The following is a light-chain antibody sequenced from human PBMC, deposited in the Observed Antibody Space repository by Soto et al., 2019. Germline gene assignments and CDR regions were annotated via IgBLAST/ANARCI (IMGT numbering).Light chain of an antibody. CDR3: QQYYSYPYT. CDR2: SAS. CDR1: LDISTS. Sequence: AIRMTQSPSSFSASTGDRVTITCRASLDISTSLAWYQQKPGKAPKLLIYSASSLQSGVPANFSGSGSGTDFTLTISRLQSEDFATYYCQQYYSYPYTFGQGTKVEIK. J-gene: IGKJ2*01. V-gene: IGKV1-8*01.